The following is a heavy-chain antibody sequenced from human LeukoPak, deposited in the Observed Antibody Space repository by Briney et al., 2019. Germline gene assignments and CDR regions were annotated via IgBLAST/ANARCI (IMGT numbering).Heavy chain of an antibody. CDR3: ARANDYGDYDY. Sequence: GGSLRLSCAASGFTFSSYEMNWVRQAPGKGLEWVSYISSSGSTIYYADSVKGRFTISRDNAKNSLYLQMNGLRAEDTAVYYCARANDYGDYDYWGQGTLVTVSS. D-gene: IGHD4-17*01. V-gene: IGHV3-48*03. CDR1: GFTFSSYE. CDR2: ISSSGSTI. J-gene: IGHJ4*02.